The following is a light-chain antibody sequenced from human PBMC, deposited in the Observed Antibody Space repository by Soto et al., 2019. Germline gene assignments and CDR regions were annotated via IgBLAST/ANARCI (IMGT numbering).Light chain of an antibody. Sequence: DIQMTQSPSSLSASVGDRVTITCRASQGXSNYLAWYQQKPGKVPKLLIYAASTLQSGVPSRFSGSGSGTDFTLTISSLQPEDVATYYCXKYNSAPRTFGGGTKVEIK. CDR2: AAS. CDR1: QGXSNY. CDR3: XKYNSAPRT. V-gene: IGKV1-27*01. J-gene: IGKJ4*01.